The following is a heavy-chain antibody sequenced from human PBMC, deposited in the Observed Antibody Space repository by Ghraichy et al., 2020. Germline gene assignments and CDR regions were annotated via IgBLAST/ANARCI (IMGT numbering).Heavy chain of an antibody. J-gene: IGHJ3*02. D-gene: IGHD6-13*01. CDR2: IYYSGST. V-gene: IGHV4-59*08. CDR1: GGSISSYY. CDR3: ARLLGSWYSAFDI. Sequence: TLSLTCTVSGGSISSYYWSWIRQPPGKGLEWIGYIYYSGSTNYNPSLKSRVTISVDTSKNQFSLKLSSVTATDTAVYYCARLLGSWYSAFDIWGQGTMVTVSS.